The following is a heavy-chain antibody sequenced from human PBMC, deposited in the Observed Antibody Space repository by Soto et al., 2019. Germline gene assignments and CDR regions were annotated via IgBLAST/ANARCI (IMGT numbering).Heavy chain of an antibody. D-gene: IGHD1-1*01. CDR2: IKSKTDGGTT. J-gene: IGHJ4*02. Sequence: GGSLRLSCAASGFTFSNAWMSWVRQAPGKGLEWVGRIKSKTDGGTTDYAATVKGRFTISRDDSKNTLYLQMNSLKTEDTAVYYCTTDNLGLPTGTFDYWGQGTLVTVSS. V-gene: IGHV3-15*01. CDR1: GFTFSNAW. CDR3: TTDNLGLPTGTFDY.